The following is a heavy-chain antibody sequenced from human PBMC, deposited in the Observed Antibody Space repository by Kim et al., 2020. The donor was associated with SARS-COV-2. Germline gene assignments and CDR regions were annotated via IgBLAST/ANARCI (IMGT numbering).Heavy chain of an antibody. V-gene: IGHV1-18*01. Sequence: ASVKVSCKASGYTFTNFGISWVRQAPGQGLEWMGWISAYNGNTNYAQRLQGRVTLATDTSTSTAYLELRSLRSDDTAVYYCAKEVNCRSASCYGYYYYMDVWGKGTTVTVSS. CDR3: AKEVNCRSASCYGYYYYMDV. J-gene: IGHJ6*03. CDR2: ISAYNGNT. CDR1: GYTFTNFG. D-gene: IGHD2-2*01.